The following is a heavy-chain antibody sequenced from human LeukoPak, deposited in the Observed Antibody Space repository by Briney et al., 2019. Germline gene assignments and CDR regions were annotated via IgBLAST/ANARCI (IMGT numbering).Heavy chain of an antibody. J-gene: IGHJ4*02. D-gene: IGHD6-6*01. Sequence: PSETLSLTCTVSGGSISSSSYYWGWIRQPPGKGLEWIGSIYYSGSTHYNSSLKSRVTISVDTSKNQFSLKLSSVTAADTAVYYCARRSIAARRKALFDYWGQGTLVTVSS. V-gene: IGHV4-39*01. CDR3: ARRSIAARRKALFDY. CDR2: IYYSGST. CDR1: GGSISSSSYY.